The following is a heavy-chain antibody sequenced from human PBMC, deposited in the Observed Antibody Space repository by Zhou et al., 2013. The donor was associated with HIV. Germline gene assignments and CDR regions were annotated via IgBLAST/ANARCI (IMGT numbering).Heavy chain of an antibody. V-gene: IGHV1-69*04. Sequence: QVQLVQSGAEVKKPGSSVKVSCKASGGTFSSYAISWVRQAPGQGLEWMGRIIPILGIANYAQKFQGRVTITADKSTSTAYMELSSLRSEDTAVYYCARSLRDYGDYWDWFDPWGQGTPGHRLL. CDR2: IIPILGIA. D-gene: IGHD4-17*01. CDR1: GGTFSSYA. J-gene: IGHJ5*02. CDR3: ARSLRDYGDYWDWFDP.